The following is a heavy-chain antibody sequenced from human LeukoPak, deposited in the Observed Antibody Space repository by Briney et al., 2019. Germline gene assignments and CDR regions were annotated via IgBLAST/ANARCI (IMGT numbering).Heavy chain of an antibody. D-gene: IGHD5-12*01. J-gene: IGHJ4*02. CDR2: ISAYNGNT. Sequence: GASVKVSCKASGYTFTSYGISWVRQAPGQGLEWMGWISAYNGNTNYAQQLQGRVTMTTDTSTSTAYMELRSLRSDDTAVYYCARARSGRSGNEFDYWGQGTLVTVSS. CDR3: ARARSGRSGNEFDY. V-gene: IGHV1-18*01. CDR1: GYTFTSYG.